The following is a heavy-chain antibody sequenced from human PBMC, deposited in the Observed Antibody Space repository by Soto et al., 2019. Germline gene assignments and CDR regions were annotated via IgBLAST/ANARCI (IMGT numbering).Heavy chain of an antibody. CDR1: GGSLSGYF. V-gene: IGHV4-59*01. CDR3: ARVSNDFSGNGAFDF. Sequence: PSETLSLTCTVSGGSLSGYFWIWIRQSPDKGLEWIGYIYYTGTTNYNPSLTSRVTISLDTSKNQFSLDLSSVTAADTAMFYCARVSNDFSGNGAFDFWGPGILVTVSS. J-gene: IGHJ4*02. CDR2: IYYTGTT. D-gene: IGHD4-4*01.